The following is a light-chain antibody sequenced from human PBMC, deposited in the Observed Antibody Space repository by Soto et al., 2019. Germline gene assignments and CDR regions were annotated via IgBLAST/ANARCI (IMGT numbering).Light chain of an antibody. V-gene: IGKV3-15*01. J-gene: IGKJ1*01. CDR2: DAS. Sequence: EIVMTQSPATLSVSPGERATLSCRASQSVSSNLDWYQHKPGQAPRLLIYDASASATGIPARFSGSGSGTEFTLTISSLQSEDVAVYYCLQHSNWPPWTFGQGTKLEI. CDR1: QSVSSN. CDR3: LQHSNWPPWT.